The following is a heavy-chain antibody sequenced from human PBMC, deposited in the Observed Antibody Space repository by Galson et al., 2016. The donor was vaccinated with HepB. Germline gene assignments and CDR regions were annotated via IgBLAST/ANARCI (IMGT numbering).Heavy chain of an antibody. V-gene: IGHV5-51*01. CDR3: ARRLTHDSKIWDIDY. CDR2: IYPGDSHT. D-gene: IGHD3-16*01. Sequence: QSGAEVKKPGESLRISCKGSGYSFTDYWIGWVRQMPGKGLEWMGIIYPGDSHTRYSPSFQGQVTISADKSISTDYLQWSSLKASDTAIYYCARRLTHDSKIWDIDYWGQGTLVTVSS. CDR1: GYSFTDYW. J-gene: IGHJ4*02.